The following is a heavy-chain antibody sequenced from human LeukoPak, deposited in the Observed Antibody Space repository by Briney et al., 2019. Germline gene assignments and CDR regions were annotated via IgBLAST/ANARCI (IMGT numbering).Heavy chain of an antibody. CDR2: ISYNGINE. D-gene: IGHD2-15*01. Sequence: PGGSLRLSCAASGFSFSDYNMHWVRQAPGKGLEWMAVISYNGINEYHADSVKGRFTISRDNGKNSLYLQMTSLRAEDTALYYCARAYCSGETCSGYDNWGQGTLVTVSS. CDR1: GFSFSDYN. CDR3: ARAYCSGETCSGYDN. V-gene: IGHV3-30*03. J-gene: IGHJ4*02.